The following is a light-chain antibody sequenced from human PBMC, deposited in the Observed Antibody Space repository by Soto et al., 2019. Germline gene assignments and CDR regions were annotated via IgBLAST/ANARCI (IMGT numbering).Light chain of an antibody. V-gene: IGKV3-20*01. CDR1: QSVSGNY. CDR3: QQSGGT. CDR2: GAS. J-gene: IGKJ4*01. Sequence: ERMLTQSPGTLSLSPGERATLSCRARQSVSGNYIAWYQQKPGQAPRLLILGASSRATGIPDRFSGSGSGTDFTLTISRLEPEDFAVYYCQQSGGTFDGGTKVEIK.